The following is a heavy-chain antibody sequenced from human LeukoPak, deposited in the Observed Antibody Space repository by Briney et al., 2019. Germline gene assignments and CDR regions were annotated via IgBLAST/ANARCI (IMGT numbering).Heavy chain of an antibody. CDR3: AKVWYYYDSSGYSPLDY. Sequence: GGSLRLSCAASGFTVNNNYMSWVRQAPGKGLEWVSVIYSGGNTYYADSVKGRFTISRDNSKNTLYLQMNSLRAEDTAVYYCAKVWYYYDSSGYSPLDYWGQGTLVTVS. J-gene: IGHJ4*02. CDR2: IYSGGNT. CDR1: GFTVNNNY. V-gene: IGHV3-53*05. D-gene: IGHD3-22*01.